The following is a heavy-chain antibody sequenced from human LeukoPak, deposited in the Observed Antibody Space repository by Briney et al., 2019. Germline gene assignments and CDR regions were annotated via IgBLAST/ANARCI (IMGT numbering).Heavy chain of an antibody. CDR2: IYYSGST. CDR3: ARLRAEYSSSPGQFDY. V-gene: IGHV4-59*08. D-gene: IGHD6-6*01. CDR1: GGSISSYY. J-gene: IGHJ4*02. Sequence: SETLSLTCTVSGGSISSYYWSWIRQPPGKGLEWIGYIYYSGSTNYNPSLKSRVTISVDTSKNQFSLKLSSVTAADTAVYYCARLRAEYSSSPGQFDYWGQGTLVTVSS.